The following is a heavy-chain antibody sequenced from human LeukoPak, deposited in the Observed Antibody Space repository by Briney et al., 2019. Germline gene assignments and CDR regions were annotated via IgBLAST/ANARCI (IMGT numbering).Heavy chain of an antibody. Sequence: RASLRLSCAASGFSFSSYSINWVRQAPGKGLEWVSYISGDGNAKHYTDSVKGRFTISRDNAKNALYLQMNSLRAEDTAVYFCARDYVYAFDYWGQGTPVTASS. CDR2: ISGDGNAK. V-gene: IGHV3-48*01. D-gene: IGHD2/OR15-2a*01. J-gene: IGHJ4*02. CDR3: ARDYVYAFDY. CDR1: GFSFSSYS.